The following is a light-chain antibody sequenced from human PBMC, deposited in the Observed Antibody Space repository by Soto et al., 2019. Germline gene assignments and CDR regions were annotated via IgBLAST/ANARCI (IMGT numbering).Light chain of an antibody. Sequence: QSVLTQPPSASGTPGQRVTISCSGGSSNIGRDAVNWYQHFPGTAPKVLIYSNNQRPSGVPDRFSGSKSGTSASLAISGLQSEDEADYYCAVWYGSLNGWVFGGGTKLTVL. V-gene: IGLV1-44*01. CDR3: AVWYGSLNGWV. J-gene: IGLJ3*02. CDR1: SSNIGRDA. CDR2: SNN.